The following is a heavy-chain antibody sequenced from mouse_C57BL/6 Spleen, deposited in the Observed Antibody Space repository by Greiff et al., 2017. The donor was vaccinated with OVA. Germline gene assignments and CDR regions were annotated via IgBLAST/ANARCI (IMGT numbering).Heavy chain of an antibody. Sequence: EVQLQQSGPELVKPGASVKISCKASGYTFTDYYMNWVKQSHGKSLEWIGDINPNNGGTSYNQKFKGKATLTVDKSSSTAYMELRSLTSEDSAVYYCARSEGSFDYWGQGTTLTVSS. J-gene: IGHJ2*01. CDR3: ARSEGSFDY. V-gene: IGHV1-26*01. CDR2: INPNNGGT. CDR1: GYTFTDYY.